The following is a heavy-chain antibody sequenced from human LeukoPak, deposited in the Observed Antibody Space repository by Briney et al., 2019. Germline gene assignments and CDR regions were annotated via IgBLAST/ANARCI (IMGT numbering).Heavy chain of an antibody. V-gene: IGHV3-53*01. CDR1: GITVGSSY. CDR2: IYSGGTA. J-gene: IGHJ6*03. D-gene: IGHD4-11*01. Sequence: QTGGSLRLSCAASGITVGSSYMYWVRQAPGKGLEYVSAIYSGGTAYYADSVKGRFTISRDNSKNTLFLQMNSLRADDTAVYHCARESSNSLYMDVWGKGTTVTVSS. CDR3: ARESSNSLYMDV.